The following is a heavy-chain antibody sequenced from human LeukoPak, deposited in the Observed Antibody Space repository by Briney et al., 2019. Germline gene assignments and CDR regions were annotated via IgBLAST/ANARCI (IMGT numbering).Heavy chain of an antibody. CDR2: IYTTGST. CDR3: AKGNRGYSYGPQANAFDI. D-gene: IGHD5-18*01. J-gene: IGHJ3*02. V-gene: IGHV4-4*07. CDR1: GGSISSYY. Sequence: SETLSLTCTVSGGSISSYYWSWIRQPAGKGLEWIGRIYTTGSTNYNPSLKSRVTMSVDTSKNQFSLKLSSVTAADTAVYYCAKGNRGYSYGPQANAFDIWGQGTMVTVSS.